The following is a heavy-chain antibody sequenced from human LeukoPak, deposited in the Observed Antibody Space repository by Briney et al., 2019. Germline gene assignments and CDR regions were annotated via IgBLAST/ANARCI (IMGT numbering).Heavy chain of an antibody. J-gene: IGHJ5*02. CDR2: INHSGST. D-gene: IGHD1-26*01. Sequence: PSETLSLTCAVYGGSFSGYYWSWIRQPPGKGLEWIREINHSGSTNYNPSLKSRVTISVDTSKNQFSLKLSSVTAADTAVYYCARGGGATHLWGQGTLVTVSS. CDR3: ARGGGATHL. V-gene: IGHV4-34*01. CDR1: GGSFSGYY.